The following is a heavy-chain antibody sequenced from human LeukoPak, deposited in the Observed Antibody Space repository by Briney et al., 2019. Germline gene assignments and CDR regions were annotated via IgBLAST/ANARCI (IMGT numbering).Heavy chain of an antibody. D-gene: IGHD4-17*01. V-gene: IGHV4-39*07. CDR3: ARGSRDDSGDYVDEGFDI. CDR1: GGSISSSSYY. Sequence: KPSETLSLTCTVSGGSISSSSYYWGWIRQPPGKGLEWIGSIYYSGSTYYNPSLKSRVTISVDTSKNQFSLKLSSVTAADTAVYYCARGSRDDSGDYVDEGFDIWGQGTVVTVSS. CDR2: IYYSGST. J-gene: IGHJ3*02.